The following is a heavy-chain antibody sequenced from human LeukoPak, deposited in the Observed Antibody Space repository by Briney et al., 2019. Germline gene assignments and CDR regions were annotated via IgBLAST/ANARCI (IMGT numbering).Heavy chain of an antibody. CDR1: GFTFSNYD. CDR2: ISYDGNNK. J-gene: IGHJ4*02. CDR3: ARGNNVLMVTGCFDY. V-gene: IGHV3-30-3*01. Sequence: GGSLRLSCAASGFTFSNYDMHWVRQARGKGLEWVAVISYDGNNKDFADSVKGRFTISRDNSKNTLYLQMNSLRAEDTAVYYCARGNNVLMVTGCFDYWGQGTLVTVSS. D-gene: IGHD2-21*02.